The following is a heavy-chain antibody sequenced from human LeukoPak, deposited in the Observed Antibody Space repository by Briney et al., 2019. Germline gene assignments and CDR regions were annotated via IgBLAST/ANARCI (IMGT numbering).Heavy chain of an antibody. J-gene: IGHJ4*02. D-gene: IGHD3-22*01. Sequence: PGGSLRLSCADSGFTFSSYWMHWVRQAPGKGLVWVSRINSDGSSTSYADSVKGRFTISRDNAKNTLYLQMNSLRAEDTAVYYCARDSYGYDRLLDYWGQGTLVTVSS. CDR2: INSDGSST. CDR3: ARDSYGYDRLLDY. CDR1: GFTFSSYW. V-gene: IGHV3-74*01.